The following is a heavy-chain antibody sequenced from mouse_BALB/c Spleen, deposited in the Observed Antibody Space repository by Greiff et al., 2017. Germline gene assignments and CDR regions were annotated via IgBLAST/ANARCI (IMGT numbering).Heavy chain of an antibody. J-gene: IGHJ1*01. CDR1: GFTFSSYA. Sequence: EVMLVESGGGLVKPGGSLKLSCAASGFTFSSYAMSWVRQTPEKRLEWVASISSGGSTYYPGSVKGRFTISRDNARNILYLQMSSLRSEDTAMYYCARGGDGIWYFDVWGAGTTVTVSS. CDR2: ISSGGST. CDR3: ARGGDGIWYFDV. D-gene: IGHD3-3*01. V-gene: IGHV5-6-5*01.